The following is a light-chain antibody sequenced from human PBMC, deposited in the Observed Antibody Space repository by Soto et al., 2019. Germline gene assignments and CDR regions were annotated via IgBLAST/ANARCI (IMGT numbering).Light chain of an antibody. Sequence: DIQMTQSPSSLSASVGDRVTITCRASQSISSYLNWYQQKPGKAPKLLIYAASSLQSGVPSRFSGSGSGIDFTLTISSLQPEDFATYYCQQSYSIPPLTFGGGTKVEI. CDR2: AAS. J-gene: IGKJ4*01. CDR3: QQSYSIPPLT. CDR1: QSISSY. V-gene: IGKV1-39*01.